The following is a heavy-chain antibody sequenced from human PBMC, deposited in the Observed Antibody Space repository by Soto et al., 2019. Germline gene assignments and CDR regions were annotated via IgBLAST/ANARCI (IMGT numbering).Heavy chain of an antibody. CDR3: AKPFLSILRYCTNGVCYRANDN. V-gene: IGHV3-23*01. CDR2: ISGSGGST. Sequence: PGGSMRLSCAASGFTFSSYAMSWVRQAPGKGLEWVSAISGSGGSTYYADSVKGRFTISRDNSKNTLYLQMNSLRAEDTAVYYCAKPFLSILRYCTNGVCYRANDNWGQGTLVTVP. D-gene: IGHD2-8*01. J-gene: IGHJ4*02. CDR1: GFTFSSYA.